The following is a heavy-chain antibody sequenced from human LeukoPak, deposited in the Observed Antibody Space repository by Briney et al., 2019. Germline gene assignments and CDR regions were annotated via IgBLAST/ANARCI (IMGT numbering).Heavy chain of an antibody. Sequence: ASVEVSCKASGGFFDRHVLSWLRQAPGQGLEWMGGINPIAGTTSHAQKFQDRISITTDGSTTAYMALSSLTSEDTAVYYCARGVYSYDGSGEYAGGYYYMDVWGKGTTVTVSS. CDR2: INPIAGTT. V-gene: IGHV1-69*05. J-gene: IGHJ6*03. D-gene: IGHD3-22*01. CDR1: GGFFDRHV. CDR3: ARGVYSYDGSGEYAGGYYYMDV.